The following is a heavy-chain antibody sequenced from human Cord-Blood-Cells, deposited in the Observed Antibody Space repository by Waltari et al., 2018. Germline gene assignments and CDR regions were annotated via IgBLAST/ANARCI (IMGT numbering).Heavy chain of an antibody. CDR1: GGSFSGYY. CDR3: ARLGVPRSPRQYCSSTSCYGHWFDP. J-gene: IGHJ5*02. V-gene: IGHV4-34*01. Sequence: QVQLQQWGAGLLKPSETLSLTCAVYGGSFSGYYWSWIRQPPGKGLEWIGEINHSGSTNENPPLKRRGTIAVDTSKNQFSLKLSSVTAADTAVYYCARLGVPRSPRQYCSSTSCYGHWFDPWGQGTLVTVSS. CDR2: INHSGST. D-gene: IGHD2-2*01.